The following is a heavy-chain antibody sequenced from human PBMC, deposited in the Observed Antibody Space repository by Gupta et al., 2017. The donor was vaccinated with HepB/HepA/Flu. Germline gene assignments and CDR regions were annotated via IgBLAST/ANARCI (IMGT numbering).Heavy chain of an antibody. CDR2: IWHDGTDR. CDR1: GFTVRQFG. D-gene: IGHD2-15*01. CDR3: VKEEVIGGTGITNWIES. Sequence: VQLVESGGGVVQPGRSLRFCCETSGFTVRQFGMHWVGQAPGKGLEWVAVIWHDGTDRYHASSVKGRFTISRDNSKNMLYLQMNSLRAEDTAVYYCVKEEVIGGTGITNWIESWGQGTLVTVSS. J-gene: IGHJ5*01. V-gene: IGHV3-33*06.